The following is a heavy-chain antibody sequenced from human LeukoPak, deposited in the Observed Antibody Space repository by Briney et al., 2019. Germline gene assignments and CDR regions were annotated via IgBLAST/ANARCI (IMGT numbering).Heavy chain of an antibody. CDR1: GFTFDDYA. Sequence: GRSLRLSCAASGFTFDDYAMHWVRHAPGKGLEWVSGISWNSGSIGYADSVKGRFTISRDNAKNSLYLQMNSLRAEDTALYYCAKESGWYGEPFFDYWGQGTLVTVSS. D-gene: IGHD6-19*01. CDR3: AKESGWYGEPFFDY. J-gene: IGHJ4*02. V-gene: IGHV3-9*01. CDR2: ISWNSGSI.